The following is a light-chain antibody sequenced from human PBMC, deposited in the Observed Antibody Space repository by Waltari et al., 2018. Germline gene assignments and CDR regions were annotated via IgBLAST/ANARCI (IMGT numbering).Light chain of an antibody. CDR3: YSTDFSGHDRV. J-gene: IGLJ3*02. CDR1: ALSKNY. V-gene: IGLV3-10*01. CDR2: EDI. Sequence: SYELTQPPSVSVSPGQTARITCPGDALSKNYAYWYQQKSGQAPVLVIYEDIKRPTGIPERFSGSSSGTTATLTISGAHVDDEADYYCYSTDFSGHDRVFGGGTKLTIL.